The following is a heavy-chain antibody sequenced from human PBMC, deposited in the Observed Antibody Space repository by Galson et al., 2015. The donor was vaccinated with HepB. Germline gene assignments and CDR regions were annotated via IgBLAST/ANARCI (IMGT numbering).Heavy chain of an antibody. D-gene: IGHD2-8*01. CDR1: GFTFSTYA. CDR2: VSYDGTNK. Sequence: SLRLSCAASGFTFSTYAMHWVRQAPGKGLDWVAFVSYDGTNKHYADSVKGRFTISRDNSNNTLYLQLNSLTAEDAALYYCATEGSDGLMEGTSFDYWGLGTLVTVSS. V-gene: IGHV3-30-3*01. J-gene: IGHJ4*02. CDR3: ATEGSDGLMEGTSFDY.